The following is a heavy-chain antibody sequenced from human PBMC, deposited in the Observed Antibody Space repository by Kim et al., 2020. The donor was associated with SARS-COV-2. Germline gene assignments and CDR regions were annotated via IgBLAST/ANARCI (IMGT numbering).Heavy chain of an antibody. Sequence: SQTLSLTCAISGDSVSSNSAAWNWIRQSPSRGLEWLGRTYYRSKWYNDYAVSVKSRITINPDTSKNQFSLQPNSVTPEDTAVYYCARGNISWELLRGRHTGWFDPWGQGTLVTVSS. V-gene: IGHV6-1*01. D-gene: IGHD1-26*01. J-gene: IGHJ5*02. CDR3: ARGNISWELLRGRHTGWFDP. CDR2: TYYRSKWYN. CDR1: GDSVSSNSAA.